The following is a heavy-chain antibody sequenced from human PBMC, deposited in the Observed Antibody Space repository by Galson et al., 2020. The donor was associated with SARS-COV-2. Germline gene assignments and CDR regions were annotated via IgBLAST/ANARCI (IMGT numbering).Heavy chain of an antibody. CDR2: ISGYNGDR. D-gene: IGHD3-22*01. J-gene: IGHJ4*02. V-gene: IGHV1-18*01. CDR1: GYIFNTYG. CDR3: ARDIYDSSGYQMGY. Sequence: ASVKVSCKASGYIFNTYGISWVRQAPGQGLEWMGWISGYNGDRILAQKLQGRVTMTTDTSTSTVYMELRSLISDDTAVYYCARDIYDSSGYQMGYWGQGTLVTVSS.